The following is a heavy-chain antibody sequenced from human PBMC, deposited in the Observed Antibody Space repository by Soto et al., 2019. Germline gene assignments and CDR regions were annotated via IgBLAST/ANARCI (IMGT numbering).Heavy chain of an antibody. CDR1: ADTFNSYS. CDR2: ITPVFGTA. V-gene: IGHV1-69*01. CDR3: ARSLEGTTVTNWFDP. D-gene: IGHD4-17*01. J-gene: IGHJ5*02. Sequence: QVQLVQSGAEVKKPGSSVKVSCKASADTFNSYSLSWLRQAPEQRLVWMGGITPVFGTADYAQSFEDRLTTTADDSTSTVYRELSSLMSDDTAVYYWARSLEGTTVTNWFDPWGQGALVTVAS.